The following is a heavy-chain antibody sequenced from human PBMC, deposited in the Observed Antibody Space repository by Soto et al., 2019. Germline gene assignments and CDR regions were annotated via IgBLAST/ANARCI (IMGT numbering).Heavy chain of an antibody. J-gene: IGHJ4*02. CDR1: GFTFSDFS. CDR3: ARERVTGYYNVIGY. D-gene: IGHD3-9*01. V-gene: IGHV3-30*04. Sequence: QVHLVESGGGVVQPGRSLRLSCAGSGFTFSDFSMHWVRQAPGKGLEWVAVLSYDVRNKFYVDSVKDRFTISRDNSKNTLYLEMNSLRAEDTAVYYCARERVTGYYNVIGYWGQGTQVTVSS. CDR2: LSYDVRNK.